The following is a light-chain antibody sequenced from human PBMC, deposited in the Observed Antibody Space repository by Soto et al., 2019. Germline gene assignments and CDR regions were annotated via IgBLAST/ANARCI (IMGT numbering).Light chain of an antibody. J-gene: IGKJ5*01. CDR3: QQYGNSTQIT. V-gene: IGKV3D-20*01. Sequence: IVLTQSPATLSLSPGERATLSFWASQSVSSYLAWYQQKPGLAPRLVIYDSSIRATGIPDRFSGSGSGTDFTLTISRLEPEDFAVYFCQQYGNSTQITFGQGTRLEIK. CDR1: QSVSSY. CDR2: DSS.